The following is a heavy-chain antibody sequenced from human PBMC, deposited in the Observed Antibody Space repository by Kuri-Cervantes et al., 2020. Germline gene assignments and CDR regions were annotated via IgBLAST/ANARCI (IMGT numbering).Heavy chain of an antibody. V-gene: IGHV3-20*04. CDR3: ARGFDGFYGMDL. D-gene: IGHD3-10*01. CDR1: GFTFDDYG. CDR2: INWNGGST. Sequence: GESLKISCAASGFTFDDYGMSWVRQAPGKGLEWVSGINWNGGSTGYADSVKGRFTISRDNAKNSLYLQMNSLRVEDTAVYYCARGFDGFYGMDLWGQGTTVTVSS. J-gene: IGHJ6*02.